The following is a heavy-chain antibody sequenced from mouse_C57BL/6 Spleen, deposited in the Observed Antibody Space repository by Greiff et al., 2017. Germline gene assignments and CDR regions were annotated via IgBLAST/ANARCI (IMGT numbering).Heavy chain of an antibody. J-gene: IGHJ1*03. CDR1: GYTFTSYW. D-gene: IGHD1-1*01. CDR2: IYPGSGST. Sequence: VQLQQPGAELVKPGASVKMSCKASGYTFTSYWITWVKQRPGQGLEWIGDIYPGSGSTNYNEKFKSKAKLTVDTSSSTAYMQLSSLTSEDSAVYYCSRESGSSYGYFDVWGTGTTVTVSS. V-gene: IGHV1-55*01. CDR3: SRESGSSYGYFDV.